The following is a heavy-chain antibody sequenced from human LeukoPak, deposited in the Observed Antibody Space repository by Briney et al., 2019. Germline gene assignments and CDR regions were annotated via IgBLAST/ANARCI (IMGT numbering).Heavy chain of an antibody. D-gene: IGHD3-3*01. CDR3: ARGPEDFWSGPYFDY. CDR2: ISYDGSNK. J-gene: IGHJ4*02. V-gene: IGHV3-30-3*01. CDR1: GFTFSSYA. Sequence: GGSLGLSCATSGFTFSSYAMHWVRQAPGKGLEWVAVISYDGSNKYYADSVKGRFTIPRDNSKNTLYLQMNSLRAEDTAVYYCARGPEDFWSGPYFDYWGQGTLVTVSS.